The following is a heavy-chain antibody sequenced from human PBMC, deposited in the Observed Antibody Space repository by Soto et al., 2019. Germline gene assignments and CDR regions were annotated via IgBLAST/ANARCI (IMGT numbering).Heavy chain of an antibody. Sequence: EVQLVESGGGLVQPGGSLRLSCVASGFTVTAIYMNWVRQAPGKWLEWVSVIYNELTDYADSVRGRFSISTDSSKNALYLKMNSLRAEDSAVYYCVREPRYCSGGSCSIMGDAFDILGQGTMVTVSS. D-gene: IGHD2-15*01. V-gene: IGHV3-66*01. J-gene: IGHJ3*02. CDR1: GFTVTAIY. CDR3: VREPRYCSGGSCSIMGDAFDI. CDR2: IYNELT.